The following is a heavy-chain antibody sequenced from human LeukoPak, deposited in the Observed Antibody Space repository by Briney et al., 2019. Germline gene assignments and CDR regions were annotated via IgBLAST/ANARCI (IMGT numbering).Heavy chain of an antibody. CDR1: GGSVSSDMYY. CDR2: IYHSGSS. D-gene: IGHD2-8*01. Sequence: SETLSLTCTVSGGSVSSDMYYWGWIRQPPGKVLEWIGSIYHSGSSYYNPSLKSRVTISVDTSRNQFSLKLRSVTAADTAVYYCARQKWYQPFDPWGQGTLVTVSS. J-gene: IGHJ5*02. V-gene: IGHV4-39*01. CDR3: ARQKWYQPFDP.